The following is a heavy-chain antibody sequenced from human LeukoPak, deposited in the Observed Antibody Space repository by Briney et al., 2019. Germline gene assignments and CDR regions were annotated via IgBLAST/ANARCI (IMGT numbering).Heavy chain of an antibody. CDR3: ARGYCSGGSCYPRDY. CDR2: ISSTSSYI. Sequence: GGSLRLSCAASGFTFSSYSMNWVRQAPGKGLEWVSSISSTSSYIYYADSLKGRFTISRDNAKISLYLQMNSLRAEDTAVYYCARGYCSGGSCYPRDYWGQGTLVTVSS. V-gene: IGHV3-21*01. D-gene: IGHD2-15*01. J-gene: IGHJ4*02. CDR1: GFTFSSYS.